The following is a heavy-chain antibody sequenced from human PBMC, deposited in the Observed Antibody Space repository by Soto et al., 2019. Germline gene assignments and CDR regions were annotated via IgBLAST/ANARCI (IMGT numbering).Heavy chain of an antibody. J-gene: IGHJ4*02. D-gene: IGHD4-17*01. Sequence: PGGALRLSGAASGFTFDNYCILWVRQAPGKGLEWVALISYDDSYRYYTNYVRGRFTISRENSKNMVFLHMNSLQGDDTAVYYCAGGDYGESIDFCGQGNLVTVSS. CDR1: GFTFDNYC. V-gene: IGHV3-33*01. CDR2: ISYDDSYR. CDR3: AGGDYGESIDF.